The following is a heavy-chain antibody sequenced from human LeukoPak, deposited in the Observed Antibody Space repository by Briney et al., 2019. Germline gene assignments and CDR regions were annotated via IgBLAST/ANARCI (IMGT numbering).Heavy chain of an antibody. CDR2: INHRGST. V-gene: IGHV4-34*01. CDR1: GGSFSGYY. J-gene: IGHJ4*02. CDR3: ARGLGYDSSGYYWGSYFDY. Sequence: SETLSLTCAVYGGSFSGYYWSWIRQPPGKGLEWIAEINHRGSTNYNPSLKSRVTISVDTSNNQFSLKLSSVTAADTAVYYCARGLGYDSSGYYWGSYFDYWGQGTLVTVSS. D-gene: IGHD3-22*01.